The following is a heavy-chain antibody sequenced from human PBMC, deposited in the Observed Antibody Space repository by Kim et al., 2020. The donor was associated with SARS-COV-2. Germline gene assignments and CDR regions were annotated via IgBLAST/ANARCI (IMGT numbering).Heavy chain of an antibody. J-gene: IGHJ6*02. CDR2: INAGNGNK. Sequence: ASVKVSCKASGYTFTSYAMHWVRQAPGKRLEWMGWINAGNGNKKNSQKFQGRVTITRDTSASTAYMELSSLRSEDTAVYYCARPILQVRGVVYYYGMDVWGQGTTVTVSS. D-gene: IGHD3-10*01. V-gene: IGHV1-3*01. CDR3: ARPILQVRGVVYYYGMDV. CDR1: GYTFTSYA.